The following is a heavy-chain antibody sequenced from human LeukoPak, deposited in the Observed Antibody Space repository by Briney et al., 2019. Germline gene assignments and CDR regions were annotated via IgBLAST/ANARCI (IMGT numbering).Heavy chain of an antibody. CDR3: ARDQTRSRGYYFDY. Sequence: GGSLRLSCVASGFTFNSYWMSWVRQAPGKGLEWVANINEDGTEKYYVDSVRGRFTLSRDNAENSLYLQMSSLRAEDTAVYYCARDQTRSRGYYFDYWGQGTLVTVSS. CDR1: GFTFNSYW. D-gene: IGHD6-19*01. J-gene: IGHJ4*02. V-gene: IGHV3-7*01. CDR2: INEDGTEK.